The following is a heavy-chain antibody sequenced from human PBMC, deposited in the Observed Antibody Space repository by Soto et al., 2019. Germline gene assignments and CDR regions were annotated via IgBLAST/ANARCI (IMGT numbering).Heavy chain of an antibody. V-gene: IGHV4-30-2*01. Sequence: SETLSLTCAVSGGSISSGGNSWSWIRQPPGKGLEWIGYTYHSGSTYYNPSLKSRVTISVDTSKNQFSLNLRSVTAADTAVYYCASLLLRYFDWVGYGNWYDPWGQGTLVTVSS. CDR3: ASLLLRYFDWVGYGNWYDP. CDR2: TYHSGST. D-gene: IGHD3-9*01. J-gene: IGHJ5*02. CDR1: GGSISSGGNS.